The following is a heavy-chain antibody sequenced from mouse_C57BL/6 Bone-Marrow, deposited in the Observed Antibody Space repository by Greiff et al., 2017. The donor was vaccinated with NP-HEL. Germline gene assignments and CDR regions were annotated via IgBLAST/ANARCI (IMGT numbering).Heavy chain of an antibody. D-gene: IGHD3-2*02. CDR1: GYTFTSYW. CDR2: IDPSDSET. CDR3: ASQAYFDY. Sequence: VQGVESGAELVRPGSSVKLSCKASGYTFTSYWMHWVKQRPIQGLEWIGNIDPSDSETHYNQKFKDKATLTVDKSSSTAYMQLSSLTSEDSAVYYCASQAYFDYWGQGTTLTVSS. J-gene: IGHJ2*01. V-gene: IGHV1-52*01.